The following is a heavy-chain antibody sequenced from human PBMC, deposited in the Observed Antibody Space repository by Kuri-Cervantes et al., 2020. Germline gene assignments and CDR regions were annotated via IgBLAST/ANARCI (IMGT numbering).Heavy chain of an antibody. Sequence: GESLKISCAASRFTFSSYAMHWVRQAPGKGLEWVAVISYDGSNKYYADSVKGRFTISRDNSQNTLYLQMNSLRPEDTAVYYCARGGSWIAVAGCHVDYWGQGTLVTVSS. CDR2: ISYDGSNK. J-gene: IGHJ4*02. V-gene: IGHV3-30-3*01. CDR3: ARGGSWIAVAGCHVDY. CDR1: RFTFSSYA. D-gene: IGHD6-19*01.